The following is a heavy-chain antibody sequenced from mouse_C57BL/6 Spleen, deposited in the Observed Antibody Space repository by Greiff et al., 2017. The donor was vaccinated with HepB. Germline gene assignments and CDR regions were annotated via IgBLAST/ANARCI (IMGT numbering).Heavy chain of an antibody. D-gene: IGHD1-1*01. Sequence: EVMLVESGGGLVQPGGSLSLSCAASGFTFTDYYMSWVRQPPGKALEWLGFIRNKANGYTTEYSASVKGRFTISRDNSQSILYLQMNALRAEDSATYYCARYIYDYYGSSYYFDYWGQGTTLTVSS. CDR2: IRNKANGYTT. J-gene: IGHJ2*01. CDR3: ARYIYDYYGSSYYFDY. CDR1: GFTFTDYY. V-gene: IGHV7-3*01.